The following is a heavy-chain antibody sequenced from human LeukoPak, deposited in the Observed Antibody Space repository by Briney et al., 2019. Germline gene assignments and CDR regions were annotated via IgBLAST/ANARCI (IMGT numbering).Heavy chain of an antibody. CDR3: ARASSSWYTTNYYYYYYYMDV. CDR1: GGSISSSSYY. J-gene: IGHJ6*03. D-gene: IGHD6-13*01. V-gene: IGHV4-39*01. CDR2: IYYSGST. Sequence: SETLSLTCTVSGGSISSSSYYWGWIRQPPGKGLEWIGSIYYSGSTYYNPSLKSRVTISVDTSKNQFSLKLSSVTAADTAVYYCARASSSWYTTNYYYYYYYMDVWGKGTTVTISS.